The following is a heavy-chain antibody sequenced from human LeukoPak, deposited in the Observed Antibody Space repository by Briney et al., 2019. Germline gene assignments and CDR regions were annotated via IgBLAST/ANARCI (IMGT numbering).Heavy chain of an antibody. J-gene: IGHJ4*02. V-gene: IGHV1-18*01. CDR2: ISAYNGNT. D-gene: IGHD2-15*01. CDR1: GYTFTSYG. CDR3: ARDLGCSGGSCNWVGYFDY. Sequence: GASVKVSCKASGYTFTSYGISWVRQAPGQGLEWMGWISAYNGNTNYAQKFQGRVTMTRDTSTSTVYMELSSLRSEDTAVYYCARDLGCSGGSCNWVGYFDYWGQGTLVTVSS.